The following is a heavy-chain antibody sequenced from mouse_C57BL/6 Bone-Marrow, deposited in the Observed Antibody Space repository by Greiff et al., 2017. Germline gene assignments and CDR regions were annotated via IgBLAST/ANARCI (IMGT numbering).Heavy chain of an antibody. CDR3: ARGGFDY. CDR2: ILPGSGST. CDR1: GYTFTGYW. J-gene: IGHJ2*01. Sequence: ESGAELMKPGASVKLSCKATGYTFTGYWIEWVKRRPGHGLEWIGEILPGSGSTNYNEKFKGKATLTADKSSSTAYMQLSSLTSEDSAVYFCARGGFDYWGQGTTLTVSS. V-gene: IGHV1-9*01.